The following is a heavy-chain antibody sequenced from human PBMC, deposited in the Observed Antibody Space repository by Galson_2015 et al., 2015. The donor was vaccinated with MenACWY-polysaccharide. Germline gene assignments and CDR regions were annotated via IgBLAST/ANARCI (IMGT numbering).Heavy chain of an antibody. V-gene: IGHV3-11*01. D-gene: IGHD2-8*01. J-gene: IGHJ4*02. CDR2: ISSSGSTI. CDR3: VRRLTSRCFDY. CDR1: GFTFSDYY. Sequence: SLRLSCAASGFTFSDYYMSWIRQAPGKGLEWVSYISSSGSTIPYADSVKGRFTISRDNAQNSLYLQVNSLRAEDTAVYYCVRRLTSRCFDYWGQGTLITVSS.